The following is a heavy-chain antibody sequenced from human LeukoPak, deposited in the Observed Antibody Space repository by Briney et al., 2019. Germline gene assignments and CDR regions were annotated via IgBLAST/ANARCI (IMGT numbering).Heavy chain of an antibody. Sequence: QPGGSLRLSCAGSGFTFSAHWMHWVRQGPGKGLVWVARITHEGGDANYADSVKGRFTISRDNANKVLYLEMNSLTADDTGVYYCARALTYFDLWGQGTLVTVSS. J-gene: IGHJ5*01. CDR2: ITHEGGDA. V-gene: IGHV3-74*01. CDR3: ARALTYFDL. CDR1: GFTFSAHW.